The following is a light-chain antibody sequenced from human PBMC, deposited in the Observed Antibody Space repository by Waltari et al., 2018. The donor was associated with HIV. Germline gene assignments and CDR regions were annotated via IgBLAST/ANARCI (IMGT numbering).Light chain of an antibody. Sequence: DIQMTQSPSTLSASVGDKVTITCRASQSISSWLAWYQQKPGKAPKLLIYKASSLESGLPSRFSGSESGTEFTLTVSSLQPDDFATYYCQQYNSYPFTFGPGTKVDIK. V-gene: IGKV1-5*03. CDR2: KAS. CDR1: QSISSW. CDR3: QQYNSYPFT. J-gene: IGKJ3*01.